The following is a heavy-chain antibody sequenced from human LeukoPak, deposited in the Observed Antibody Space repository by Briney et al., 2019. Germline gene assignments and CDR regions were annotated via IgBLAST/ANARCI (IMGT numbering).Heavy chain of an antibody. Sequence: GGSLRLSCAASGFTFSRYSINWARQAPGRGLEWVSSITSSSSYIYYADSVKGRFTISRDNAKNSLYLQMNSLRAEDTAVYYCARTFVVVTAEDAFDIWGQGAMVTVSS. CDR2: ITSSSSYI. CDR3: ARTFVVVTAEDAFDI. CDR1: GFTFSRYS. D-gene: IGHD2-21*02. J-gene: IGHJ3*02. V-gene: IGHV3-21*01.